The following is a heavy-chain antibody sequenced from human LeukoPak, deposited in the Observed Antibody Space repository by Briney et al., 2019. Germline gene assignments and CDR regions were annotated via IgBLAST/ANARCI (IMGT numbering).Heavy chain of an antibody. CDR1: EFTFSSYS. D-gene: IGHD6-13*01. J-gene: IGHJ6*03. CDR3: ARDVAAAAYYYYYYMDV. V-gene: IGHV3-48*04. Sequence: PGGSLRLSCAASEFTFSSYSMNWVRQAPGKGLEWVSYISSSGSTIYYADSVKGRFTISRDNAKNSLYLQMNSLRAEDTAVYYCARDVAAAAYYYYYYMDVWGKGTTVTVSS. CDR2: ISSSGSTI.